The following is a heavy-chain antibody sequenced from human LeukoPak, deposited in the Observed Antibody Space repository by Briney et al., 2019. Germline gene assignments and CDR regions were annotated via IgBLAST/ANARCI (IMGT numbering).Heavy chain of an antibody. CDR2: IYSCGST. J-gene: IGHJ3*02. Sequence: GGSLRLSCAASGFTVSSNYRSWGRQAPGKGLEWVSGIYSCGSTYYADSGKGRFTISRDDSKNTLYLQMNSLRAEDTAVYYCAREGSGMFRRRAFDIWGQGTMVTVSS. D-gene: IGHD3-10*01. V-gene: IGHV3-53*01. CDR1: GFTVSSNY. CDR3: AREGSGMFRRRAFDI.